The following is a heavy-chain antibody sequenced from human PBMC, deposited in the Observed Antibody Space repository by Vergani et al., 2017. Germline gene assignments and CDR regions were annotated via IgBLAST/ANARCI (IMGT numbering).Heavy chain of an antibody. D-gene: IGHD6-6*01. CDR1: GYTFTGYY. V-gene: IGHV1-2*02. CDR3: ARHDIYSSSSDYYGMDV. CDR2: INPNSGGT. Sequence: QVQLVQSGAEVKKPGASVKVSCKASGYTFTGYYMHWVRQAPGQGLEWMGWINPNSGGTNYAQKFQGRVTMTRDTSISTAYMELSRLRSDDTAVYYCARHDIYSSSSDYYGMDVWGQGTTVTVSS. J-gene: IGHJ6*02.